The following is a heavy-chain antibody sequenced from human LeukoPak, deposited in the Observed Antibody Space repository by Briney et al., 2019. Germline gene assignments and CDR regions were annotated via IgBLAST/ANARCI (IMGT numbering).Heavy chain of an antibody. CDR1: GFTFSSYA. J-gene: IGHJ5*02. CDR2: ISGSGGST. Sequence: GGSLRLSRAASGFTFSSYAMSWVRQAPGKGLEWVSAISGSGGSTYYADSVKGRFTISRDNSKNTLYLQMNSLRAEDTAVYYCAKGSMIVASYNWFDPWGQGTLVTVSS. CDR3: AKGSMIVASYNWFDP. D-gene: IGHD3-22*01. V-gene: IGHV3-23*01.